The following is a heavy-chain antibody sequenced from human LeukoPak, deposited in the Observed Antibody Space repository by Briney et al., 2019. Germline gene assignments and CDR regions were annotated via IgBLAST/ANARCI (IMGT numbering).Heavy chain of an antibody. CDR2: INPNSGGT. V-gene: IGHV1-2*06. D-gene: IGHD6-6*01. J-gene: IGHJ4*02. CDR3: ARARRDSSSSYYFDY. Sequence: GASVKVSCKASGYTFTGYYMHWVRQAPGQWLEWMGRINPNSGGTNYAQKFQGRVTMTRDTSISTAYMELSRLRSDDTAVYYCARARRDSSSSYYFDYWGQGTLVTVSS. CDR1: GYTFTGYY.